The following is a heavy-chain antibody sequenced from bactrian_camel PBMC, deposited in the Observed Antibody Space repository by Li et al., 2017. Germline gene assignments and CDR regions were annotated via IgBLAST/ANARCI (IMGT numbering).Heavy chain of an antibody. J-gene: IGHJ4*01. CDR3: VKPNPDARGGFDH. Sequence: VESGGGLVQPGGSLRLSCAASGFTFTNYWKHWVRQGPGKGLEWVSSSSSGALSSVYADSVKGRFTISRDNAKNTVYLLMNSLKPEDTAVYYCVKPNPDARGGFDHWGQGTQVTVS. CDR1: GFTFTNYW. V-gene: IGHV3S25*01. D-gene: IGHD1*01. CDR2: SSSGALSS.